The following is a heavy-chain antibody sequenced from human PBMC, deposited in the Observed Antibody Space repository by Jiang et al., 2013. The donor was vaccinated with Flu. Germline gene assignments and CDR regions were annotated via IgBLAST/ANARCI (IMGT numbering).Heavy chain of an antibody. Sequence: LLKPSETLSLTCAVYGGSFSDYYWSWIRQSPGKGLEWIGEVNPSGSTNYNPSLKSRVTISVDTSKNQLSLKLTSVTAADTAVYYCARYRSPPYYYYTDYYGTQVFDIWGQGTEVTVSS. CDR1: GGSFSDYY. CDR2: VNPSGST. J-gene: IGHJ3*02. D-gene: IGHD5-12*01. V-gene: IGHV4-34*01. CDR3: ARYRSPPYYYYTDYYGTQVFDI.